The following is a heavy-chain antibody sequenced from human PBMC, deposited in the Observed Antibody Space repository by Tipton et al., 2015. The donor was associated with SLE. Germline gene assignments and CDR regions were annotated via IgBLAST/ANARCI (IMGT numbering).Heavy chain of an antibody. J-gene: IGHJ3*02. CDR2: IYYSGST. D-gene: IGHD6-19*01. V-gene: IGHV4-28*06. CDR3: ARKDSSGPGAFDI. CDR1: GYSISSSNW. Sequence: TLSLTCAVSGYSISSSNWWGWIRQPPGKGLEWVGYIYYSGSTNSNPSLKSRVTMSVDASTNQFSLKLSSVTALDTAVYYCARKDSSGPGAFDIWGQGTMVTVSS.